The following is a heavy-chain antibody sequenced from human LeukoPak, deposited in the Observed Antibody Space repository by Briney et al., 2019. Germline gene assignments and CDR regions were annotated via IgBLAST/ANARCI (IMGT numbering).Heavy chain of an antibody. V-gene: IGHV4-61*02. CDR2: IYASGST. D-gene: IGHD3-9*01. CDR1: AGSISSDNYY. J-gene: IGHJ3*02. Sequence: SETLSLTCTVSAGSISSDNYYWSWIRQPAGKGLEWIGRIYASGSTNYNPSLKSRITISVDTSKGQFSLKLSSVTAADTAMYYCARDFDSPLAFDIWGQGTMVTVSS. CDR3: ARDFDSPLAFDI.